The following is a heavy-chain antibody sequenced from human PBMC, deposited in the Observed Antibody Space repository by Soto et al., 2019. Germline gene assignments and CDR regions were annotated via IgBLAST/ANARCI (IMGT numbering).Heavy chain of an antibody. V-gene: IGHV2-70*01. J-gene: IGHJ5*02. CDR1: GFSLTTNGMC. CDR2: IDWDDNT. CDR3: ARIPCGNYYTENFFDP. Sequence: SGPTLVNPTQTLTLTCTFSGFSLTTNGMCLSWIRQPPGKALEWLALIDWDDNTYYSTSLNNRLTLSKDTSKNQVVLLVRHMGPVDTATYYCARIPCGNYYTENFFDPWGQGIPVTVSS. D-gene: IGHD3-22*01.